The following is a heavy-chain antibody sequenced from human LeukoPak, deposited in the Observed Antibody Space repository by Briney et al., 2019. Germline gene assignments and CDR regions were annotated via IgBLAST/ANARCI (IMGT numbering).Heavy chain of an antibody. J-gene: IGHJ4*02. V-gene: IGHV3-9*01. D-gene: IGHD6-19*01. CDR3: ASLRIAVAGHFDY. CDR2: ISWNSGSI. CDR1: GFTFDDYA. Sequence: SLRLSCAASGFTFDDYAMHWVRQAPGKGLGWVSGISWNSGSIGYADSVKGRFTISRDNSKNTLYLQMNSLRAEDTAVYYCASLRIAVAGHFDYWGQGTLVTVSS.